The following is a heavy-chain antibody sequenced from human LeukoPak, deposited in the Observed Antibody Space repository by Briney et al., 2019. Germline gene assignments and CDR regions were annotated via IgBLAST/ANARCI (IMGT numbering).Heavy chain of an antibody. V-gene: IGHV1-2*02. CDR1: GYTFTGYY. D-gene: IGHD3-22*01. CDR3: ARARDYYDSSGYDY. J-gene: IGHJ4*02. Sequence: ASVKVSCKASGYTFTGYYMHWVRQAPGQGLEWMGWINPNSGGTNYAQKFQGRVTMTRDTSISTAYMELSGLRSDDTAVYHCARARDYYDSSGYDYWGQGTLVTVSS. CDR2: INPNSGGT.